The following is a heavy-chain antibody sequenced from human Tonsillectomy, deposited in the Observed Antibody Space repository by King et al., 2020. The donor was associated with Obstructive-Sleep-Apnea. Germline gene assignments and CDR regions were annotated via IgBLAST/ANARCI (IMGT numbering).Heavy chain of an antibody. Sequence: VQLVESGGGLVQPGGSLRLSCAASGFTVSSKNMSWVRQAPGKGLEWVSAIYAVGSTYYADSVKGRFTISRDNSKNTVYLQMKSLRAEDTAVYFCARDLVMDVWGQGTTVTVSS. J-gene: IGHJ6*02. V-gene: IGHV3-66*01. CDR1: GFTVSSKN. D-gene: IGHD2-8*02. CDR2: IYAVGST. CDR3: ARDLVMDV.